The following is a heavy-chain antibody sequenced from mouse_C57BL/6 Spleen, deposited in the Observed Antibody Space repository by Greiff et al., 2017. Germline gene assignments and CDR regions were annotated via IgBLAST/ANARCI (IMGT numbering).Heavy chain of an antibody. CDR3: ARFKAPYYGSSYEAWFAY. CDR1: GFSLSTSGMG. D-gene: IGHD1-1*01. J-gene: IGHJ3*01. Sequence: QVTLKESGPGILQSSQTLSLTCSFSGFSLSTSGMGVSWIRQPSGKGLEWLAPIYWDDDKRYNPSLKGRLTISKDTSRNQVFLKITSVDTADTATYYCARFKAPYYGSSYEAWFAYWGQGTLVTVSA. V-gene: IGHV8-12*01. CDR2: IYWDDDK.